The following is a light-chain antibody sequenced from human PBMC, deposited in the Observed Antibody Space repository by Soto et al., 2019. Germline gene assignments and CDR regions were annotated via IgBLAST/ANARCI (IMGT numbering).Light chain of an antibody. V-gene: IGKV3-15*01. CDR3: QQYHSWPHT. CDR1: QSVTTN. Sequence: ETVLTQSPATLSVSPGERATFSCKASQSVTTNLAWYQQKPGQVPRLLIYGAFTRATGIPARFSGSGSGTEFTLSISSLQSEDCAIYHCQQYHSWPHTFGQGTKLEIK. CDR2: GAF. J-gene: IGKJ2*01.